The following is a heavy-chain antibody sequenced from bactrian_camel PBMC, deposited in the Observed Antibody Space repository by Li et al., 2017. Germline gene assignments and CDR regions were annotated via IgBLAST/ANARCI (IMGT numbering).Heavy chain of an antibody. CDR2: ITSLPSLFRAA. D-gene: IGHD7*01. CDR1: GITFSRHD. CDR3: AADRGQYGGSCEDDSYLNY. V-gene: IGHV3S6*01. Sequence: HVQLVESGGGLVQPGESLRLSCVASGITFSRHDMSWVRQAPGKEVEWVAGITSLPSLFRAASYADSVKGRFTISRVRANNTLYLQMNSLKPEDSAVYYCAADRGQYGGSCEDDSYLNYWGQGTQVTVS. J-gene: IGHJ4*01.